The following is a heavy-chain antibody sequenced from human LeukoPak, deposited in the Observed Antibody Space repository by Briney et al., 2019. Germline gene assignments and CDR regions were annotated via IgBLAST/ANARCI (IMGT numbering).Heavy chain of an antibody. V-gene: IGHV3-53*01. CDR1: GFTVSSNY. CDR2: IYSGGST. Sequence: GGSLRLSCAASGFTVSSNYMSWVRQAPGKGLEWVSVIYSGGSTYYADSVKGRFTISRDNSKNTLYLQMNSLRAEDTAVYYCAREFRDGYYFDYWGQGTLVTVSS. CDR3: AREFRDGYYFDY. J-gene: IGHJ4*02. D-gene: IGHD2-21*02.